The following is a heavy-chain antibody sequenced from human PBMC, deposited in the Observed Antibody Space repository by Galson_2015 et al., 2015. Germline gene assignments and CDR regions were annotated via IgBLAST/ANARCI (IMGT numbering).Heavy chain of an antibody. J-gene: IGHJ6*02. CDR1: GFTFSSYG. CDR2: ISYDGSNK. D-gene: IGHD3-22*01. V-gene: IGHV3-30*18. CDR3: AKDYYDSSGPSYYYYGMDV. Sequence: SLRLSCAASGFTFSSYGMHWVRQAPGKGLEWVAVISYDGSNKYYADSVKGRFTISRDNSKNTLYLQMNSLRAEDTAVYYCAKDYYDSSGPSYYYYGMDVWGQGTTVTVSS.